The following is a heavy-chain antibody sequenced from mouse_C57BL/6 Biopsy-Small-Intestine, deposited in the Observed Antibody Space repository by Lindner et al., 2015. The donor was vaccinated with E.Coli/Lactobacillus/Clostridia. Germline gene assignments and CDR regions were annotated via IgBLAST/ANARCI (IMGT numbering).Heavy chain of an antibody. Sequence: VQLQESGPELVKPGASVKMSCKASGYTFTSYVMHWVKQRPGQGLEWIGYINPYNDGTTYNEKFKGKATLTSDKSSSTAYMELSSLTSEDSAVYYCAYGDHWYFDVWGAGTTVTVSS. CDR3: AYGDHWYFDV. V-gene: IGHV1-14*01. CDR1: GYTFTSYV. CDR2: INPYNDGT. J-gene: IGHJ1*01. D-gene: IGHD2-13*01.